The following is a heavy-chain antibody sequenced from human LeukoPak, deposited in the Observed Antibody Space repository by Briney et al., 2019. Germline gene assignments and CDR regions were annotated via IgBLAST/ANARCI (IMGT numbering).Heavy chain of an antibody. CDR1: GFTVSSNY. CDR3: ARASTGSYSLYFDY. Sequence: GGSLRLSCAASGFTVSSNYMSWVRQAPGKGLEWVSVIYSGGSTYYADSVKGRFTISRDNSKNTLYLQMNSLRAEDTAVYYCARASTGSYSLYFDYWGQGTLVTVSS. CDR2: IYSGGST. V-gene: IGHV3-53*01. D-gene: IGHD3-10*01. J-gene: IGHJ4*02.